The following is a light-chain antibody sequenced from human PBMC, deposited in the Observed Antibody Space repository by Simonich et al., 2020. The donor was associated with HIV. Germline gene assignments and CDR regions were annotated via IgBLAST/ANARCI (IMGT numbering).Light chain of an antibody. CDR1: SSNIGSIY. J-gene: IGLJ3*02. CDR3: QSYDSSLSGSV. V-gene: IGLV1-47*01. Sequence: ISCSGSSSNIGSIYVYWYQQLPGTAPKLLIYRSNQRPSGVPDRFSGSKSGTSASLAITGLQAEDEADYYCQSYDSSLSGSVFGGGTKLTVL. CDR2: RSN.